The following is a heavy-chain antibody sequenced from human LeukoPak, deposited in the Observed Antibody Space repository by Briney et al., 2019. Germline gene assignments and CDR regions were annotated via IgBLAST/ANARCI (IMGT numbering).Heavy chain of an antibody. Sequence: PGGSLRLSCAASGFTFSTYAMSWVRQAPGKGLEWVSTISDSGANTYYADSVRGRFTISRDYSKNTLYLQKNSLRADDTAIYYCAKSMTLQWRGFFDLWGRGTHLTVSS. D-gene: IGHD6-19*01. J-gene: IGHJ2*01. V-gene: IGHV3-23*01. CDR2: ISDSGANT. CDR1: GFTFSTYA. CDR3: AKSMTLQWRGFFDL.